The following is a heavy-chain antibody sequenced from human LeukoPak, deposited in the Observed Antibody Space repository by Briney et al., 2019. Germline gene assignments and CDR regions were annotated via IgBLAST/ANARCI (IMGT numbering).Heavy chain of an antibody. D-gene: IGHD2-21*01. CDR2: VSVSGGST. Sequence: GGSLRLSCAASGFNFSRYALNWARQAPGKGLEWVSTVSVSGGSTYYADSVKGRFTISRDNSENTLYLKMNSLRAEDTAVYYCAKDVKAGSGDCYFDYWGQGTLVTVSS. CDR3: AKDVKAGSGDCYFDY. J-gene: IGHJ4*02. V-gene: IGHV3-23*01. CDR1: GFNFSRYA.